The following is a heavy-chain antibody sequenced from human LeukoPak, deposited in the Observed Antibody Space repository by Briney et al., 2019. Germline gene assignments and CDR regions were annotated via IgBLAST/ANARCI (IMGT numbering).Heavy chain of an antibody. CDR1: GGSISSSSYY. CDR2: IYYSGST. V-gene: IGHV4-39*07. Sequence: SETLSLTCTVSGGSISSSSYYWGWIRQPPGNGLEWIGSIYYSGSTYYNPSLKSRVTISVDTSKNQFSLKLSSVTAADTAVYYCARLPNSSSWYTHYWYFDLWGRGTLVTVSS. CDR3: ARLPNSSSWYTHYWYFDL. D-gene: IGHD6-13*01. J-gene: IGHJ2*01.